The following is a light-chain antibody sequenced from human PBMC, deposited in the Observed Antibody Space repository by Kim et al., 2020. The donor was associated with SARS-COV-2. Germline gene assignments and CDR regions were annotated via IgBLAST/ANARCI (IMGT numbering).Light chain of an antibody. J-gene: IGKJ1*01. Sequence: EILLTQSPGTLSLSPGERATLSCRASQTVSSDYLVWYQQKPGQSPRLLIYDSSTRATGIPDRFSGRGSGTNFTLTIGGLEPEDSAIYYCQQYASLPRTYGQGTKVEIK. CDR3: QQYASLPRT. CDR1: QTVSSDY. V-gene: IGKV3-20*01. CDR2: DSS.